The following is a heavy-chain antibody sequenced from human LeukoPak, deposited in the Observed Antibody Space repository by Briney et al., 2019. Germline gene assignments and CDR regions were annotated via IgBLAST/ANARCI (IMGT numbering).Heavy chain of an antibody. CDR2: IYYSGST. V-gene: IGHV4-39*07. CDR3: ARGDSQYYYYYMDV. J-gene: IGHJ6*03. Sequence: SETLSLTCTVSGGSISSSSYYWGWIRQPPGKGLEWIGSIYYSGSTYYNPSLKSRVTISVDTSKNQFSLKLSSVTAADTAVYYCARGDSQYYYYYMDVWGKGTTVTVSS. D-gene: IGHD2-15*01. CDR1: GGSISSSSYY.